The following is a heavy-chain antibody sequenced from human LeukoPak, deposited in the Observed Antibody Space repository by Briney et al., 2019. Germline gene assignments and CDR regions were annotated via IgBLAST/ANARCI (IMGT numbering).Heavy chain of an antibody. Sequence: ASVKVSCKASGYSFTSHYMHWVRQAPGQGLEWMGWINPNSGGTNYAQKFQGRVTMTRDTSISTAYMELSRLRSDDTAVYYCARDRDTTMMVGDWGQGTLVTVSS. V-gene: IGHV1-2*02. CDR1: GYSFTSHY. CDR3: ARDRDTTMMVGD. D-gene: IGHD3-22*01. CDR2: INPNSGGT. J-gene: IGHJ4*02.